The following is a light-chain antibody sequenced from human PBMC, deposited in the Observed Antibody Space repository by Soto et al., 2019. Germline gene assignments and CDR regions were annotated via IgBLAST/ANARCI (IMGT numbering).Light chain of an antibody. V-gene: IGLV4-69*01. CDR1: SGHSSYA. J-gene: IGLJ2*01. Sequence: QSVLTQSPSASASLGASVKLTCTLSSGHSSYAIAWHQQQPEKGPRFLMKVKSDGSPHKGDGIPDRFSGSSSGAERYLTISSLQSEDESDYYCQTWGTGIGVFGGGTKLTVL. CDR3: QTWGTGIGV. CDR2: VKSDGSP.